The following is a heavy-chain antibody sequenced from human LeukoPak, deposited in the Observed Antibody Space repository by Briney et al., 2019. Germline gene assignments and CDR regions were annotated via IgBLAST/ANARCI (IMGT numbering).Heavy chain of an antibody. Sequence: GGSLRLSCAASGITFDIYWMSWVRQAPGKGLQWVANIKQDGSEKYYVDSVKGRFTISRDNARNSLYLQMKGLRAEDTAVYYCVRDRMRSTGAFDLWGQGTMVSVSS. CDR2: IKQDGSEK. CDR1: GITFDIYW. CDR3: VRDRMRSTGAFDL. J-gene: IGHJ3*01. V-gene: IGHV3-7*04.